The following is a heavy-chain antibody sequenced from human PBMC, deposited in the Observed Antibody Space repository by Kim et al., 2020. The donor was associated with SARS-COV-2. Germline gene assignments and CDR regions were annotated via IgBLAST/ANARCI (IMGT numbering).Heavy chain of an antibody. J-gene: IGHJ6*02. CDR1: GYTFTSYY. Sequence: ASVKVSCKASGYTFTSYYMHWVRQAPGQGLEWMGIINPSGGSTSYAQKFQGRVTMTRDTSTSTVYMELSSLRSEDTAVYYCARDQKEAARDYYYGMDVWGQGTTVTVSS. CDR3: ARDQKEAARDYYYGMDV. V-gene: IGHV1-46*01. D-gene: IGHD6-6*01. CDR2: INPSGGST.